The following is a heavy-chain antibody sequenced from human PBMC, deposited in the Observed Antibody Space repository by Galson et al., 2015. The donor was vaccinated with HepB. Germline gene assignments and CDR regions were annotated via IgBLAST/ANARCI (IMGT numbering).Heavy chain of an antibody. CDR1: GFTFSGSA. J-gene: IGHJ4*02. D-gene: IGHD6-13*01. V-gene: IGHV3-73*01. CDR2: IRSKANSYAT. Sequence: SLRLSCAASGFTFSGSAMHWVRQASGKGLEWVGRIRSKANSYATAYAASVKGRFTISRDDSKNTAYLQMNSLKTEDTAVYYCTTLTSTIAAAERTNYWGQGTLVTVSS. CDR3: TTLTSTIAAAERTNY.